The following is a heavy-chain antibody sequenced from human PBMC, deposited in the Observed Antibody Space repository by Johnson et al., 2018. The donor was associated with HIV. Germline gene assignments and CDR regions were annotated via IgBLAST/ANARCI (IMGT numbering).Heavy chain of an antibody. CDR1: GFTFRDYY. J-gene: IGHJ3*02. Sequence: VQLVESGGGLVKPGGSLRLSCAASGFTFRDYYMSWIRQAPGKGLEWVSYISSSGSTIYYADSVKGRFTISRDNAKKSLYLQMNSLRAEDTAVYYWARDQTIQLWSDAFDIWGQGTMVTVSS. CDR2: ISSSGSTI. D-gene: IGHD5-18*01. V-gene: IGHV3-11*04. CDR3: ARDQTIQLWSDAFDI.